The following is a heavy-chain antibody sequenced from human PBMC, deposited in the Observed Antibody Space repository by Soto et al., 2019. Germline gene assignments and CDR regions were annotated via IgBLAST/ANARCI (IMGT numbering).Heavy chain of an antibody. CDR1: GYTFTDFW. D-gene: IGHD6-13*01. CDR2: IYPGDSDT. J-gene: IGHJ3*02. V-gene: IGHV5-51*01. CDR3: ARHVAAAGSSDDAFDI. Sequence: ESLKISCKGSGYTFTDFWIGWVRHMPGKGLEWMGIIYPGDSDTRYSPSFQGQVTISADKSISTAFLQWTSLQAADTAIYYCARHVAAAGSSDDAFDIWGRGTMVTVSS.